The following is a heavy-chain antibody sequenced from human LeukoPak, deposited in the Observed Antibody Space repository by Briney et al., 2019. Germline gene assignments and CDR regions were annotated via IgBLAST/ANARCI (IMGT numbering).Heavy chain of an antibody. J-gene: IGHJ5*01. CDR1: GFTFSSYA. V-gene: IGHV3-23*01. CDR2: ISRSGSTI. Sequence: PGGSLRLSCAATGFTFSSYATSWVRQAPGKGLGWVSIISRSGSTIYYADSVKGRFTISRDNPENTLHPQMNSLRSEDTAVYYCAKSHPLDYDFWSGYSPRPSFDSWGQGTLVTVSS. D-gene: IGHD3-3*01. CDR3: AKSHPLDYDFWSGYSPRPSFDS.